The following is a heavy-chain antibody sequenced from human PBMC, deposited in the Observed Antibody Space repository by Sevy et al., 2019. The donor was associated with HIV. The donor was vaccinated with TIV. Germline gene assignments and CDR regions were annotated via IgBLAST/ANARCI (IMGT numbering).Heavy chain of an antibody. J-gene: IGHJ4*02. D-gene: IGHD3-22*01. CDR3: ARKYDSSGYFDY. CDR2: LIGGGSRT. V-gene: IGHV3-23*01. CDR1: GFSFSNYA. Sequence: GGSLRLSCAASGFSFSNYAMSWVRQAPGKGLEWVSTLIGGGSRTYYADSVTGRFTISRDNSRNTLYLQMNSLRAGDTAIYYCARKYDSSGYFDYWGQGTLVTVSS.